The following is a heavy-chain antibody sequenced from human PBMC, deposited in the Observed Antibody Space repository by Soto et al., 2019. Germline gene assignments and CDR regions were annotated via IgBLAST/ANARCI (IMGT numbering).Heavy chain of an antibody. V-gene: IGHV3-7*01. D-gene: IGHD5-18*01. CDR3: ARDFYGGYTYGPGDY. CDR1: GFMFSAYW. CDR2: IHGDGGKI. J-gene: IGHJ4*02. Sequence: GGSLRLSCAASGFMFSAYWMSWVRQAPGKGLEWVANIHGDGGKIYYVDSVKGRFTISRDDAKRSLYLQMNSLRAEDTAVYYCARDFYGGYTYGPGDYWGQGALVTVSS.